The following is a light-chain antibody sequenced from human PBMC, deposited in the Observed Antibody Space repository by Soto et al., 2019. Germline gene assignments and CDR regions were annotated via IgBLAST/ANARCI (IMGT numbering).Light chain of an antibody. CDR1: SSNIGAGYD. CDR2: GNI. J-gene: IGLJ2*01. CDR3: QSYDSSLSDSRV. V-gene: IGLV1-40*01. Sequence: QSVLTQPPSVSGDPGQRVTISCTGSSSNIGAGYDVHWYQQLPGTAPKLLIYGNINRPSGVPDRFSGSKSGTSASLAITGLQAEDEADYFCQSYDSSLSDSRVFGGGTKLTVL.